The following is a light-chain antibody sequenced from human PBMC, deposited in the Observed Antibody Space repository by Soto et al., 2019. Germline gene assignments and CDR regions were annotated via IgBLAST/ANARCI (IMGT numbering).Light chain of an antibody. CDR1: SSDVGNYNY. CDR2: DNY. Sequence: QSALTQPAPVSGSPGQSITISCTGASSDVGNYNYVSWYQQFPGTAPKLLIYDNYKRTSGITDRISGSKSGTSATLGITGLQAADAADYYCGTWDSSLNGYVFGPGTKLTVL. CDR3: GTWDSSLNGYV. V-gene: IGLV1-51*01. J-gene: IGLJ1*01.